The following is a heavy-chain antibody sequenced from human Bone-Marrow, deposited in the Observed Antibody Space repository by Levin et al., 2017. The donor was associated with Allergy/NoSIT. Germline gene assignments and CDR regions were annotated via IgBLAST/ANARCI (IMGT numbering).Heavy chain of an antibody. CDR1: GGSISSGSYY. Sequence: LRLSCTVSGGSISSGSYYWSWIRQPAGKGLEWIGRIYASGSTNYNPSLKSRVTISVDTSKNQFSLKLTSVTAAADTAVYFCARERLRLGELSFDSWGQGTLVTVAS. CDR2: IYASGST. CDR3: ARERLRLGELSFDS. V-gene: IGHV4-61*02. D-gene: IGHD3-16*02. J-gene: IGHJ4*02.